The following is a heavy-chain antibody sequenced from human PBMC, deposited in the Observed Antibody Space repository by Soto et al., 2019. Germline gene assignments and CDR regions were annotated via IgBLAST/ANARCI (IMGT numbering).Heavy chain of an antibody. CDR1: GFTFSNYW. D-gene: IGHD2-15*01. CDR2: INNDGSVS. J-gene: IGHJ6*03. V-gene: IGHV3-74*01. Sequence: EVQLVESGGGLVQPGGSLRLSCVASGFTFSNYWMYWVRQAPGEGLVWVSRINNDGSVSSYADSVKGRLTISRDNVKNTLYLQMDSLRAEETAVYYCARGDCVGGTCYSFAGSFYYYMDVWGKGTTVTVFS. CDR3: ARGDCVGGTCYSFAGSFYYYMDV.